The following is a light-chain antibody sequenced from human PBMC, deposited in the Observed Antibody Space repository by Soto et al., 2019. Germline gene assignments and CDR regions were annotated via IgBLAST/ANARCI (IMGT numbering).Light chain of an antibody. V-gene: IGLV2-14*03. CDR3: SSYTGTSTLNV. CDR2: DVS. J-gene: IGLJ1*01. Sequence: QSVLTQPASVSGSPGQSITISCTGTSSDVGGYNYVSWYQHHPGKAPKLMIYDVSDRPSGVSNRFSGSKSGNTASLTISGLQAEDEADYYCSSYTGTSTLNVFGTGT. CDR1: SSDVGGYNY.